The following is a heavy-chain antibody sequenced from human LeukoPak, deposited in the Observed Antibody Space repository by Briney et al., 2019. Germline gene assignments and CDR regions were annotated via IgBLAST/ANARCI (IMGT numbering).Heavy chain of an antibody. J-gene: IGHJ5*01. CDR3: ARDRCEGYCTSFDS. D-gene: IGHD2-8*01. Sequence: PSETLSLTCTVSGGSISNYYWSWIRQPAGKGLEWIGRIRSSGSTNYNPSLKSRVTISVDKSKNQFSLRLSSVIAADTAVYFCARDRCEGYCTSFDSWGQGTLVTVSS. CDR1: GGSISNYY. CDR2: IRSSGST. V-gene: IGHV4-4*07.